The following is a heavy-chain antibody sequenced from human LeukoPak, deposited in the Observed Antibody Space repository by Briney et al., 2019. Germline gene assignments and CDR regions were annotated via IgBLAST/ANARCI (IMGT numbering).Heavy chain of an antibody. V-gene: IGHV4-30-2*01. CDR1: GGSISSGGYS. Sequence: PSETLSLTCAVSGGSISSGGYSWSWIRQPPGKGLEWIGYIYHSGSTYYNPSLKSRVTISVDRSKNQFSLKLSSVTAADTAVYYRARVEPSGAAGDYWGQGTLVTVSS. J-gene: IGHJ4*02. CDR3: ARVEPSGAAGDY. CDR2: IYHSGST. D-gene: IGHD1-26*01.